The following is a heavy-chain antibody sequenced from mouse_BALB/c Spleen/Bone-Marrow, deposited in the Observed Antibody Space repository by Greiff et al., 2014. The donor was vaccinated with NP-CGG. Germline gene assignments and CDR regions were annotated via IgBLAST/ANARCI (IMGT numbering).Heavy chain of an antibody. CDR1: GYNFTSYW. Sequence: QVQLKESGAELVKPGTSVRLSCKASGYNFTSYWINWVKLRPGQGLEWIGDIYPGSGGNHKNEKFKTKATLTVDTSSSTAYMQLTSLASEDSALYYCARDGSWPFAYWGQGTLVTVSA. V-gene: IGHV1-55*01. D-gene: IGHD2-3*01. CDR3: ARDGSWPFAY. CDR2: IYPGSGGN. J-gene: IGHJ3*01.